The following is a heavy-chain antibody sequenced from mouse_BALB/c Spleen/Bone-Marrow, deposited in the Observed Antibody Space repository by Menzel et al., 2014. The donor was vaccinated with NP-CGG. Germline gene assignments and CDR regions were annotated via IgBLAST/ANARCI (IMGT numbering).Heavy chain of an antibody. CDR2: ISSGSSTI. CDR3: ARSASPTGPMDY. V-gene: IGHV5-17*02. D-gene: IGHD1-1*01. Sequence: EVKLVESGGGLVQPGGSRKLSCAASGFTFSNFGMHWVRQAPEKGLEWVAYISSGSSTIYYADTVKGRFTISRDNPKNTLFLQMTSLRSEDTAMYYCARSASPTGPMDYWGQGTSVTVSS. CDR1: GFTFSNFG. J-gene: IGHJ4*01.